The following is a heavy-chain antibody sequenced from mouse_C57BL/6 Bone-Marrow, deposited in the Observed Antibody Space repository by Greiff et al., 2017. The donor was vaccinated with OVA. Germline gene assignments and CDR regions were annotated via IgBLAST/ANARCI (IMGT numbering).Heavy chain of an antibody. V-gene: IGHV1-81*01. CDR3: ARGMITPAWFAY. J-gene: IGHJ3*01. CDR2: IYPRSGNT. CDR1: GYTFTSYG. D-gene: IGHD2-4*01. Sequence: VQLQQSGAELARPGASVTLSCKASGYTFTSYGISWVKQRTGQGLEWIGEIYPRSGNTYYNEKFKGKATLTADKSSSTAYMELRSLTSEDSAVYFCARGMITPAWFAYWGQGTLVTVSA.